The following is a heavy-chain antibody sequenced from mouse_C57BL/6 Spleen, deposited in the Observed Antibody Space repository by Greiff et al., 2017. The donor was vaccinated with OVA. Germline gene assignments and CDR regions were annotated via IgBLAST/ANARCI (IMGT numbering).Heavy chain of an antibody. CDR1: GYTFTSYW. V-gene: IGHV1-55*01. D-gene: IGHD1-1*01. Sequence: QVQLQQPGAELVKPGASVEMSCKASGYTFTSYWITWVKQRPGQGLEWIGDIYPGSGSTNYNEKFKSKATLTVDTSSSTAYMQLSSLTSEDSAVYYCARGGSSYGYFDVWGTGTTVTVSS. J-gene: IGHJ1*03. CDR2: IYPGSGST. CDR3: ARGGSSYGYFDV.